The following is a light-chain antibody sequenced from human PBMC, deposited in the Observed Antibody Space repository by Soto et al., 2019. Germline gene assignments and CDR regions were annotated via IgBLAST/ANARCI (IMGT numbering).Light chain of an antibody. CDR2: EGS. J-gene: IGLJ3*02. V-gene: IGLV2-23*01. CDR1: TNDVGSYKF. CDR3: CSFAGGLGV. Sequence: QSVLTQPASVSGSPGQSITISCTGTTNDVGSYKFVSWYQQHPGKAPKLIIYEGSKRPSGVSNRFSDSKSGNTASLTISGLQAEDEADYYCCSFAGGLGVFGGGTQLTVL.